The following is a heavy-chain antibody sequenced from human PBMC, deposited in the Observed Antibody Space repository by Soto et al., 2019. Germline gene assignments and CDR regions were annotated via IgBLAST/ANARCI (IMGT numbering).Heavy chain of an antibody. CDR3: ARGGSHNWFDP. CDR1: GGTFSSYA. Sequence: GASVKVSFKASGGTFSSYAISWLRQAPGQGLEWMGGIIPIFGTANYAQKFQGRVTITTDESTSTAYMELSSLRSEDTAVYYCARGGSHNWFDPWGQGTLVTVSS. CDR2: IIPIFGTA. V-gene: IGHV1-69*05. D-gene: IGHD3-10*01. J-gene: IGHJ5*02.